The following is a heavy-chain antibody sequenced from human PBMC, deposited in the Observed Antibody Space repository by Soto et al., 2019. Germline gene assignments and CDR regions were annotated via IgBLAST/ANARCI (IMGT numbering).Heavy chain of an antibody. D-gene: IGHD2-15*01. J-gene: IGHJ4*02. Sequence: SETLSLTCAVSGGSISSGGYSWSWIRQPPGKGLEWIGYIYHSGSTYYNPSLKSRVTISVDRSKNQFSLKLSSVTAADTAVYYCARDSYCSGGSCYPGFLDYWGQGTLVTVSS. CDR1: GGSISSGGYS. CDR3: ARDSYCSGGSCYPGFLDY. V-gene: IGHV4-30-2*01. CDR2: IYHSGST.